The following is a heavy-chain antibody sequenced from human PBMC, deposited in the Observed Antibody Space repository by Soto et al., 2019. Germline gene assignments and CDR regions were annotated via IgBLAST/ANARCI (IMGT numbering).Heavy chain of an antibody. J-gene: IGHJ3*02. CDR3: ARGGTEYQLLLYSGAFDI. V-gene: IGHV3-30-3*01. CDR1: GFTFSSYA. CDR2: ISYDGSNK. D-gene: IGHD2-2*01. Sequence: GGSLRLSCAASGFTFSSYAMHWVRQAPGKGLEWVAVISYDGSNKYYADSVKGRFTISRDNSKNTLYLQMNSLRAEDTAVYYCARGGTEYQLLLYSGAFDIWGQGTMVTVSS.